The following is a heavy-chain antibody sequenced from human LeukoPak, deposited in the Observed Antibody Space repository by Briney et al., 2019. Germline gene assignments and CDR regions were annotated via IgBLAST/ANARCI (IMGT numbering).Heavy chain of an antibody. CDR1: GYSLSELS. CDR2: FDPENSEA. D-gene: IGHD3-10*01. CDR3: AVGGVNDLLKT. Sequence: ASVQDSCQVSGYSLSELSMHWVRQAAGKQVQWMGGFDPENSEAVYAQKSQGRITMPENRSTDTCYMELNSLKSEDTVVYNCAVGGVNDLLKTWGQGTLVTVSS. V-gene: IGHV1-24*01. J-gene: IGHJ5*02.